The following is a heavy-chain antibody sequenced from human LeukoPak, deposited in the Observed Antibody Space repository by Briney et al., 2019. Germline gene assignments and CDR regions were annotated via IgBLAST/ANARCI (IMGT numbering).Heavy chain of an antibody. D-gene: IGHD4-11*01. CDR1: GYTFTTHG. CDR2: ISTSKGDT. Sequence: ASVKVSCKTSGYTFTTHGISWVRQAPGQGLEWMGWISTSKGDTNYAQKFKGRLTMTTDRSTSTAYMELRSLSSDDTAVYYSARDWPTVITDYWGQGTLVTVSS. J-gene: IGHJ4*02. CDR3: ARDWPTVITDY. V-gene: IGHV1-18*01.